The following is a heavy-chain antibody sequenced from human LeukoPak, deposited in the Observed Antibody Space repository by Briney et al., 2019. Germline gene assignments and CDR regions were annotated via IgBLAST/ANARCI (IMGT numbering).Heavy chain of an antibody. D-gene: IGHD6-13*01. V-gene: IGHV5-51*01. CDR3: ARHLGPVAAAFDY. CDR1: GYSFSSYW. J-gene: IGHJ4*02. Sequence: GESLKISCKGSGYSFSSYWIAWVRQMPGKGLEWMGIIYPGDSDTRYSPSFQGQVTISADKSISTAYLQWSSLKASDTAMYYCARHLGPVAAAFDYWGQGTLVTVSS. CDR2: IYPGDSDT.